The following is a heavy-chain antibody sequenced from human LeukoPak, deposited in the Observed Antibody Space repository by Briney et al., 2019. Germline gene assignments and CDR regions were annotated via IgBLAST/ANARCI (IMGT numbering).Heavy chain of an antibody. CDR1: GYPFIGNY. D-gene: IGHD3-22*01. J-gene: IGHJ4*02. CDR3: ARVTRVSGYCPDY. Sequence: ASVKVSCKASGYPFIGNYIHWVRQAPGQGLEWMGWISAYNGNTNYAQKLQGRVTMTTDTSTSTAYMELRSLRSDDTAVYYCARVTRVSGYCPDYWGQGTLVTVSS. V-gene: IGHV1-18*04. CDR2: ISAYNGNT.